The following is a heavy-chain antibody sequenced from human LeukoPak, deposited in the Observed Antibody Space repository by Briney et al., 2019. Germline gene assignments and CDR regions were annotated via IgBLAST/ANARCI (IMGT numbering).Heavy chain of an antibody. CDR1: GFTFSRYW. CDR2: ISPDGSTT. D-gene: IGHD1-1*01. CDR3: AKSPKTGFLFDY. Sequence: GGSLRLSCAASGFTFSRYWMHWVRQAPGKGLMWVSRISPDGSTTLYADSVKGRFTISRDNAKNTLYLQMNSLRVEDTAVYYCAKSPKTGFLFDYWGKGTLVTVSS. V-gene: IGHV3-74*03. J-gene: IGHJ4*02.